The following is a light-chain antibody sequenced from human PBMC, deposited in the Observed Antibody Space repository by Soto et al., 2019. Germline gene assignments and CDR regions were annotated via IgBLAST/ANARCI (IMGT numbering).Light chain of an antibody. J-gene: IGLJ3*02. V-gene: IGLV4-69*01. Sequence: QLVLTQSPSASASLGASVKLTCTLSSGHSSYAIAWHQQQPEKGPRYLMKLNSDGSHSTGDGIPDRFSGSSSGAERYLTISSLQSEDDADYYCQTWGTGWVFGGGTKLTVL. CDR2: LNSDGSH. CDR1: SGHSSYA. CDR3: QTWGTGWV.